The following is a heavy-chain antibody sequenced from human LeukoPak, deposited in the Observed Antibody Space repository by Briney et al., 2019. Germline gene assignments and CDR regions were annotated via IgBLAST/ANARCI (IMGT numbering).Heavy chain of an antibody. CDR2: IYHSGST. CDR3: ARGRIAVAVYYP. J-gene: IGHJ5*02. D-gene: IGHD6-19*01. CDR1: GGSISSGGYS. V-gene: IGHV4-30-2*01. Sequence: PSETLSLTCTVSGGSISSGGYSWSWIRQPPGKGLEWIGYIYHSGSTYYNPSLKSRVTISVDRSKNQFSLKLSSVTAADTAVYYCARGRIAVAVYYPWGQGTLVTVSS.